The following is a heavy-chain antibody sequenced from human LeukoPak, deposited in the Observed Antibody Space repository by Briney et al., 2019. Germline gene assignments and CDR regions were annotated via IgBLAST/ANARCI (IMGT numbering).Heavy chain of an antibody. CDR3: ARVGGSTILPFDY. D-gene: IGHD3-9*01. CDR1: GGPISSSNW. CDR2: IYHSGST. Sequence: PSGTLSLTCAVSGGPISSSNWWSWVRQPPGKGLEWIGEIYHSGSTNYNPSLKSRVTISVDKSKNQFSLKLSSVTAADTAVYYCARVGGSTILPFDYWGQGTLVTVSS. J-gene: IGHJ4*02. V-gene: IGHV4-4*02.